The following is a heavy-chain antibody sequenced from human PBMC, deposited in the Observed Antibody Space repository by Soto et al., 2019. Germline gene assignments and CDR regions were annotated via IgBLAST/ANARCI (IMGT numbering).Heavy chain of an antibody. J-gene: IGHJ5*02. CDR3: ARGVATIAP. D-gene: IGHD5-12*01. V-gene: IGHV4-59*01. CDR2: IYYSGST. CDR1: GDSLSSYY. Sequence: ASETLFLTCTVSGDSLSSYYWSWVRQPPGKGMEGVGYIYYSGSTNYNPPLNNRVTISVDTPKNQFSLKLTSVTAADTAVYYCARGVATIAPWGQGTLVTVS.